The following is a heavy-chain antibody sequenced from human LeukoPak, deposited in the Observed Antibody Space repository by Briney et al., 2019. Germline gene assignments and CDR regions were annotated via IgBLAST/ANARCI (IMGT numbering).Heavy chain of an antibody. V-gene: IGHV3-30*18. D-gene: IGHD6-13*01. CDR1: GFTSSSYG. Sequence: GGSLRLSCAASGFTSSSYGMRWVRQAPGKGLEWVAVISYDGSNKYYADSVKGRFTISRDNSKNTLYLQINSLRAEDTAVYYCAKAREPYSSTWYYFDYWGQGTLVTVSS. CDR2: ISYDGSNK. CDR3: AKAREPYSSTWYYFDY. J-gene: IGHJ4*02.